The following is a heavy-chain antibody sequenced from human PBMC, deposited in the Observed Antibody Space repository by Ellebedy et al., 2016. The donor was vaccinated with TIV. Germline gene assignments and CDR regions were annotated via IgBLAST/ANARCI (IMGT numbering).Heavy chain of an antibody. CDR1: GFTFSKYA. Sequence: GESLKISCAASGFTFSKYAMSWVRQAPGKGLEWVSAISGSGDYTYYADSVKGRFTISRDNSKNTLYLQMNSLRAGDTAIYYCARLRYFGSGSYSDYWGQGTLVTVSS. CDR3: ARLRYFGSGSYSDY. V-gene: IGHV3-23*01. J-gene: IGHJ4*02. D-gene: IGHD3-10*01. CDR2: ISGSGDYT.